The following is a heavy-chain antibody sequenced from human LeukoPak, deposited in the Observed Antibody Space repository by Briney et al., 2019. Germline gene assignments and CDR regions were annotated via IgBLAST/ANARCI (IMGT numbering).Heavy chain of an antibody. CDR2: INHSGST. CDR3: ATRGCSSTSCYDDY. Sequence: PSETLSLTCAVYGGSFSGYYWSWIRQPPGKGLEWIGEINHSGSTNYNPSLKSRVTISVDTSKNQFSLKLSSVTAADTAVYYCATRGCSSTSCYDDYWGQGTLVTVSS. CDR1: GGSFSGYY. D-gene: IGHD2-2*01. V-gene: IGHV4-34*01. J-gene: IGHJ4*02.